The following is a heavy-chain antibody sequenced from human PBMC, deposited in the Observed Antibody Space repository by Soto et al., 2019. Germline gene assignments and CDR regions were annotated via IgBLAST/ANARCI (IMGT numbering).Heavy chain of an antibody. J-gene: IGHJ6*02. D-gene: IGHD2-2*01. CDR2: IYSGAST. Sequence: GGSLRLSCAASGFSLSTIYMSWVRQTPGKGLEWVSLIYSGASTYYADSVKGRFTVSRDKSKNTLSLQMNSLRAEDTAVYFCATFPPKFCSSPGCYDRDVWGQGTTVTVSS. CDR1: GFSLSTIY. CDR3: ATFPPKFCSSPGCYDRDV. V-gene: IGHV3-53*01.